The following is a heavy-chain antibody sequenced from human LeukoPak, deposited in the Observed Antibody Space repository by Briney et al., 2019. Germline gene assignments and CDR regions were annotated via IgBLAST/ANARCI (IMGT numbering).Heavy chain of an antibody. D-gene: IGHD6-19*01. CDR1: GYTFTIYG. CDR2: ISAYNVNT. CDR3: ARGPPAVAGTPDFDY. Sequence: ASVNVSCMPSGYTFTIYGISRVRHAPGQGLECMGCISAYNVNTNYTQKLQGRVTMTTDTSTSTVYMELRSLRSDDTAVYYCARGPPAVAGTPDFDYWGQGTLVTVSS. J-gene: IGHJ4*02. V-gene: IGHV1-18*01.